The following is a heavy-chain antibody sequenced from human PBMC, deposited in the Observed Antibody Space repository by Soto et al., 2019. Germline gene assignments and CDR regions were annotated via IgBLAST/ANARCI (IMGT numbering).Heavy chain of an antibody. CDR2: ISYSGNT. D-gene: IGHD2-15*01. Sequence: SETLSLTCTVSGGSIISGYWSWIRQPPGKGLEWIGYISYSGNTNYNPSLKSRVTMSVDTPKNQFSLRLSSVTTADTAVYYCAGLRGYAGSAIDYWGQGTLVTVSS. V-gene: IGHV4-59*01. CDR3: AGLRGYAGSAIDY. CDR1: GGSIISGY. J-gene: IGHJ4*02.